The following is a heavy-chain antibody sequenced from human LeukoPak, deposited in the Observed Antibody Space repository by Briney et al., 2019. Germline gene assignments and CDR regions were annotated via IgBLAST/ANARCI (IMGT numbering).Heavy chain of an antibody. J-gene: IGHJ5*02. D-gene: IGHD5-24*01. CDR2: INHSGST. CDR1: GGSFSDYY. V-gene: IGHV4-34*01. Sequence: SETLSLTCAVYGGSFSDYYWSWIRQPPGKGLEWIGEINHSGSTNYNPSLKSRVTISVDTSKNQLSLKLSSVTAADTAVYYCARVGDGYNTNWFDPWGQGTLVTVSS. CDR3: ARVGDGYNTNWFDP.